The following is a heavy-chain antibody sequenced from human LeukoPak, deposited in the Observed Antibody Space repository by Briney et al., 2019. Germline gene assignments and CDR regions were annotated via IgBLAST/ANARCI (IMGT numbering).Heavy chain of an antibody. CDR3: ARHPEDTAMVTGYYFDY. D-gene: IGHD5-18*01. CDR1: GYSFTSYW. Sequence: GESLKISCKGSGYSFTSYWIGWVRQMPGKGLEWMGIIYSGDSDTRYSPSFQGQVTISADKSISTAYLQWSSLKASDTAMYYCARHPEDTAMVTGYYFDYWGQGTLVTVSS. CDR2: IYSGDSDT. V-gene: IGHV5-51*01. J-gene: IGHJ4*02.